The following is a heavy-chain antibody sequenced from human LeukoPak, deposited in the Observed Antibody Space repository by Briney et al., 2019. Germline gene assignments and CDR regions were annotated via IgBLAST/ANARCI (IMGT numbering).Heavy chain of an antibody. V-gene: IGHV1-24*01. CDR1: GYTLTKLS. CDR2: FDPEDGET. Sequence: ASLKVSCKVSGYTLTKLSMHWVRQAPGKGLEWMGGFDPEDGETIYAQKFQGRVTMTEDTSTDTAYMELSSLRSEDTAVYYCATDQMLEWERLSAFDIWGQGTMVTVSS. J-gene: IGHJ3*02. D-gene: IGHD1-26*01. CDR3: ATDQMLEWERLSAFDI.